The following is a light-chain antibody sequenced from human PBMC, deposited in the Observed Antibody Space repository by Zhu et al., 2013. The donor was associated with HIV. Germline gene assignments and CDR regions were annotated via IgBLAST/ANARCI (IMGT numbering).Light chain of an antibody. V-gene: IGLV2-14*01. CDR3: HSYAGSFTYV. CDR1: SSDVGGYNH. J-gene: IGLJ1*01. Sequence: QSALTQPASVSGSPGQSITISCTGTSSDVGGYNHVSWYQQHPGKAPKLMIYEVSNRPSGVPDRFSGSKSDNTASLTISGLQAEDEADYYCHSYAGSFTYVFGTGTKVTVL. CDR2: EVS.